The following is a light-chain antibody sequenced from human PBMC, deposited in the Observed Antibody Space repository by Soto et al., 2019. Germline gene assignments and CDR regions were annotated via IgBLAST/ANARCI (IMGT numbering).Light chain of an antibody. J-gene: IGKJ3*01. CDR1: QSVGSY. CDR3: QQRTNWPVS. Sequence: EIVLTQSPATLSLSPGERATLSCRASQSVGSYLAWYQHKPGQAPRLLIYDASNRATGIPARFSGRGSGTDFTLTITSLEPEDFAVYYCQQRTNWPVSFGPGTKVDIK. CDR2: DAS. V-gene: IGKV3-11*01.